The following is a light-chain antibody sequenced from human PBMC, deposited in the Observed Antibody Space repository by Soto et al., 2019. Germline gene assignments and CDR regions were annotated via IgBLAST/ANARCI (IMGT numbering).Light chain of an antibody. CDR3: QQYSSGM. J-gene: IGKJ1*01. CDR1: QSVNSNY. Sequence: EIVLTQSPGTLSLSPGERATLSCRASQSVNSNYLAWYQQKPGQAPRLLIYAASSRAAGIPDRFSGGGSGTDFPLPISRLEPEDVSVYYCQQYSSGMFGQGTKVESK. CDR2: AAS. V-gene: IGKV3-20*01.